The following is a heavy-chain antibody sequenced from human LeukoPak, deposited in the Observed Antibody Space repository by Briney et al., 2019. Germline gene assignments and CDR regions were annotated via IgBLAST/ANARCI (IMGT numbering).Heavy chain of an antibody. CDR1: GGSFSGYY. J-gene: IGHJ4*02. D-gene: IGHD5-18*01. CDR2: INHSGST. Sequence: ASETLSLTCAVYGGSFSGYYWSWIRQPPGKGLEWIGEINHSGSTNYNPSLKSRVTISVDTSKNQFSLKLSSVTAADTAVYYCARGYSYGYSIDYWGQGTLVTVSS. CDR3: ARGYSYGYSIDY. V-gene: IGHV4-34*01.